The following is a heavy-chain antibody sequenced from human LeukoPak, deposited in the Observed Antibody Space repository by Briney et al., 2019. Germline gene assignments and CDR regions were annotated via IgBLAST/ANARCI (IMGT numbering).Heavy chain of an antibody. CDR2: INFNSGGT. CDR3: ARDWWGNDVLTGDNWLDP. V-gene: IGHV1-2*06. J-gene: IGHJ5*02. D-gene: IGHD3-9*01. Sequence: ASVKVSCKASGYPFTVYSMDWVRQAPGQGLEWMGRINFNSGGTKYTEKFQGRVTMTRDTSISTAYMELSRLRSDDTAVYYRARDWWGNDVLTGDNWLDPWGQGTLVTVSS. CDR1: GYPFTVYS.